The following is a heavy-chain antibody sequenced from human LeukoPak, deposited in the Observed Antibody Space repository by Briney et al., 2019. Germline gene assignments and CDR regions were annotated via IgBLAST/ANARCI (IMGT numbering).Heavy chain of an antibody. D-gene: IGHD2-8*01. V-gene: IGHV3-21*01. CDR3: ARLSLRQMVYAIRGPTYFDY. Sequence: PGGSLRLSCAASGFTFSSHTMTWIRQAPGKGLEWVSSVSTSSDYIYYADSVKGRFTISRDNAKNSLYLQMNSLRAEDTAVYYCARLSLRQMVYAIRGPTYFDYWGQGTLVTVSS. CDR2: VSTSSDYI. J-gene: IGHJ4*02. CDR1: GFTFSSHT.